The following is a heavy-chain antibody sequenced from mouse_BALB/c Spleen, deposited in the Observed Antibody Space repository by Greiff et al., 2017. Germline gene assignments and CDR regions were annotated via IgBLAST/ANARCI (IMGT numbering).Heavy chain of an antibody. D-gene: IGHD2-10*02. CDR2: INPSNGGT. J-gene: IGHJ2*01. CDR3: TRSYGNYYYFDY. Sequence: VKLVESGAELVRPGALVKLSCKASGFNIKDYYMYWVKQRPGQGLEWIGEINPSNGGTNFNEKFKSKATLTVDKSSSTAYMQLSSLTSEDSAVYYCTRSYGNYYYFDYWGQGTTLTVSS. V-gene: IGHV1S81*02. CDR1: GFNIKDYY.